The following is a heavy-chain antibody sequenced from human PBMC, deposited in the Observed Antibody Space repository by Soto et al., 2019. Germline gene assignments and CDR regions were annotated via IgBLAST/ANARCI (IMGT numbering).Heavy chain of an antibody. Sequence: EVQLLESGGGLVQPGGSLRLSCAASGLTFNSYAMTWVRQAPGKGLEWVSAISASGGTTYYADSARGRFTSSRDISRNTLYLQMNSLRAEDTAVYYCANGSNVRGDDAWYFDLWGRGTLVTVSS. CDR2: ISASGGTT. CDR1: GLTFNSYA. V-gene: IGHV3-23*01. J-gene: IGHJ2*01. D-gene: IGHD2-8*01. CDR3: ANGSNVRGDDAWYFDL.